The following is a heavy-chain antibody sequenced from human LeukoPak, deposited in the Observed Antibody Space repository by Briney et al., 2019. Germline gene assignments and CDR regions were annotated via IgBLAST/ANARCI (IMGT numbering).Heavy chain of an antibody. CDR3: ARDLTDSSSSGLGY. J-gene: IGHJ4*02. CDR2: IGTAGDT. Sequence: PGRSLRLSCAASGFTFSSYAMHWVRQGTGRSLEWVSTIGTAGDTYYPGSVKGRFTISRDNAKNSLYLQMNSLTAGDTAVYYCARDLTDSSSSGLGYWGQGTLVTVSS. V-gene: IGHV3-13*01. CDR1: GFTFSSYA. D-gene: IGHD6-6*01.